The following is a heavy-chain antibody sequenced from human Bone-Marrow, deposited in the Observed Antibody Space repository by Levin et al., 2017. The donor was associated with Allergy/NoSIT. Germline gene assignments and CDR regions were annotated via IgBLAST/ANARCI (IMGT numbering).Heavy chain of an antibody. V-gene: IGHV4-61*01. CDR2: INYRGAT. CDR1: GGSVSSGTYY. D-gene: IGHD5/OR15-5a*01. J-gene: IGHJ6*02. Sequence: SETLSLTCSVSGGSVSSGTYYWSWIRRPPGTGLEWIGYINYRGATKYNPSLKSRVAISVDMSKNEFSLKMTSVTAADTAMYYCARNRIIVSGGNDYYYGMDVWGPGTTVTVSS. CDR3: ARNRIIVSGGNDYYYGMDV.